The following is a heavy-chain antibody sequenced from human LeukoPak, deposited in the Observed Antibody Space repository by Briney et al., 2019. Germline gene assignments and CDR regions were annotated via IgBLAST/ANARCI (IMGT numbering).Heavy chain of an antibody. J-gene: IGHJ4*02. Sequence: SETLSLTCTVSGGSISSSSYYWGWIRQPPGKGLEWIGSIYYSGSTYYNPSLKSRVTISVDTSKNQFSLKLSSVTAADTAVYYCARYGSGSFHFDYWGQGTLVTVSS. D-gene: IGHD3-10*01. CDR1: GGSISSSSYY. CDR3: ARYGSGSFHFDY. V-gene: IGHV4-39*07. CDR2: IYYSGST.